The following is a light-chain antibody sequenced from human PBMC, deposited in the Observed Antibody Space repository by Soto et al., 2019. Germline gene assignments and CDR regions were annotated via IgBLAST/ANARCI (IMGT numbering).Light chain of an antibody. J-gene: IGLJ2*01. V-gene: IGLV2-8*01. CDR2: EVS. Sequence: QSVLTQPPSASGSPGQSVTISCTGTSSDVGGYNFVSWYQQHPGKAPKLMIYEVSERPSGVPDRFSGSKSGNTASLTVSGLQADDEADYYCTSYAGSNIPVVFGGGTKPTV. CDR3: TSYAGSNIPVV. CDR1: SSDVGGYNF.